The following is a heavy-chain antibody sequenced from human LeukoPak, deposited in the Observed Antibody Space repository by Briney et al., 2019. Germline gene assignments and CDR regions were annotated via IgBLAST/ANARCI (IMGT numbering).Heavy chain of an antibody. CDR2: LYPSGST. CDR3: ARSRGPIRSANYDYVWGSYRAYYFDY. Sequence: PSETLPLTCSVSGYSISSGYYWGWIRQAPGKGLEWIGNLYPSGSTYYNPSLKSRVSISVDTSKNQFSLNLSSVTAADTAVYYCARSRGPIRSANYDYVWGSYRAYYFDYWGQGTLVTVSS. J-gene: IGHJ4*02. CDR1: GYSISSGYY. V-gene: IGHV4-38-2*02. D-gene: IGHD3-16*02.